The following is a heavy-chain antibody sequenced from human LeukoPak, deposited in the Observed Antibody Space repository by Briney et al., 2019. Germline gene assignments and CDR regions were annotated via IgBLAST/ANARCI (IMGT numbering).Heavy chain of an antibody. D-gene: IGHD5-24*01. V-gene: IGHV4-39*02. Sequence: SETLSLTCTVSGGSISSSSYYWGWIRQPPGKGLEWIGSIYYSGSTYYNPSLKSRVTISVDTSKNQFSLKLSSVTAADTAVYYCAREGYNYRRRGGTYFDYWGQGTLVTVSS. CDR2: IYYSGST. CDR1: GGSISSSSYY. CDR3: AREGYNYRRRGGTYFDY. J-gene: IGHJ4*02.